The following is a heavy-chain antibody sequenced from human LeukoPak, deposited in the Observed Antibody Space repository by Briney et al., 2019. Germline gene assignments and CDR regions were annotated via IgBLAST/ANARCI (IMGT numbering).Heavy chain of an antibody. CDR2: IVVGSGNT. V-gene: IGHV1-58*01. CDR3: AASARQDAFDI. J-gene: IGHJ3*02. Sequence: ASVKVSCKASGFTFTSSAVQWVRQARGQRLEWIGWIVVGSGNTNYAQKFQERATITRDMSTSTAYMELSSLRSEDTAVYYCAASARQDAFDIWGQGTMVTVSS. CDR1: GFTFTSSA.